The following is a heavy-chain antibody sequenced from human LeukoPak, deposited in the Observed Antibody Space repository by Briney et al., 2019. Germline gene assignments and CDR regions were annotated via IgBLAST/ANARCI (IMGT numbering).Heavy chain of an antibody. CDR2: INWNCGST. V-gene: IGHV3-20*04. CDR1: GFTFDDYG. Sequence: QPGGALRLSCAASGFTFDDYGMSWLRHAPGKGLEGVSGINWNCGSTQYAVSVKGRFTISRQNAKNSLYLQMNSLRVEDTAVYSCVRGHIGVAAHDYAFDIWGQGTMVSVS. CDR3: VRGHIGVAAHDYAFDI. D-gene: IGHD6-19*01. J-gene: IGHJ3*02.